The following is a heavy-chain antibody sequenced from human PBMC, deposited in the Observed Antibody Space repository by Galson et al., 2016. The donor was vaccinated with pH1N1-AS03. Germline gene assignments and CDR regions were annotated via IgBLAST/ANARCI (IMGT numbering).Heavy chain of an antibody. CDR1: GHTFNTYY. D-gene: IGHD3-22*01. CDR3: VVGTKYDDITGDKYYFDY. V-gene: IGHV1-46*02. Sequence: SVKVSCKASGHTFNTYYIHWVRQAPGQGLEWMGVINPSGDSTTYAQKLQGRVSLTRDTSAGTVSMELSSLRSEDTAVFFCVVGTKYDDITGDKYYFDYWGPGTLVTVSS. CDR2: INPSGDST. J-gene: IGHJ4*02.